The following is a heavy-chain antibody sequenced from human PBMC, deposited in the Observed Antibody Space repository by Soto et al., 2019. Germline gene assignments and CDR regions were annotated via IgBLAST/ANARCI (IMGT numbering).Heavy chain of an antibody. J-gene: IGHJ5*01. CDR1: KFTFSDFA. CDR2: IGGRGTDT. V-gene: IGHV3-23*01. Sequence: DVQWLESGGGLVQPGGSLTLSCAASKFTFSDFAMSWVRQAPGKGLEWVSSIGGRGTDTYYADSVKGRFTISRDHSKNTLFLQMDGLRDEDTAVYYCAKDAVPYNGKWDWFDSWGQGTLVIVSS. D-gene: IGHD1-20*01. CDR3: AKDAVPYNGKWDWFDS.